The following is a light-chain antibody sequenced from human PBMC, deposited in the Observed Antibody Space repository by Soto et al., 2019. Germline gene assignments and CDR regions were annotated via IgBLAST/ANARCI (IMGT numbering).Light chain of an antibody. J-gene: IGKJ5*01. CDR2: AAS. V-gene: IGKV4-1*01. CDR3: QQSYNTPVT. Sequence: DIVMTQSPDSLAVSLGERATINCKSSQSVLYSSNNKNYLNWYQQKPGKAPKLLIYAASNLQSGVPSRFSGSGSGTDFTLTITSLRPEDFATYWCQQSYNTPVTFGQGTRLEIK. CDR1: QSVLYSSNNKNY.